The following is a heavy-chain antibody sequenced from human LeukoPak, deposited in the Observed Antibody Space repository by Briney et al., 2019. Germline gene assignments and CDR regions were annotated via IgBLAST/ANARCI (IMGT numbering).Heavy chain of an antibody. D-gene: IGHD6-19*01. CDR1: GYTFTGYY. Sequence: ASVKVSCKASGYTFTGYYMHWVRQAPGQGLEWMGWINPNSGGTNYAQKFQGRVTITADKSTSTAYMELSSLRSEDTAVYYCAREEIGVAGRAPHDYWGQGTLVTVSS. J-gene: IGHJ4*02. V-gene: IGHV1-2*02. CDR3: AREEIGVAGRAPHDY. CDR2: INPNSGGT.